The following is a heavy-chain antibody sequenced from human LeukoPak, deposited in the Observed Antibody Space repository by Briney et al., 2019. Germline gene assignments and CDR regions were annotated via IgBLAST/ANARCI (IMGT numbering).Heavy chain of an antibody. CDR3: TTVPYDYDNSGYYDGVFDY. J-gene: IGHJ4*02. Sequence: GGSLRLSCAASGFTFSNAWMSWVRQAPGKGLEWVGRIKSKTDGGTTDYAAPVKGRFTISKDDSKNTLYLQMNSLKTEDTAVYYCTTVPYDYDNSGYYDGVFDYWGQGTLVTVSS. CDR1: GFTFSNAW. CDR2: IKSKTDGGTT. V-gene: IGHV3-15*01. D-gene: IGHD3-22*01.